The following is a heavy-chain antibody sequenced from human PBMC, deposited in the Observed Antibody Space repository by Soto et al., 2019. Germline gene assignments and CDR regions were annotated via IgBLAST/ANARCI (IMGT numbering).Heavy chain of an antibody. V-gene: IGHV1-58*02. CDR2: IVVGSGNT. CDR3: AAASRITMVRGVIYYYYGMDV. J-gene: IGHJ6*02. Sequence: SVKVSCKASGFTFTSSAMQWVRQARGQRLEWIGWIVVGSGNTNYAQKFQERVTITRDMSTSTAYMELSSLRSEDTAVYYCAAASRITMVRGVIYYYYGMDVWGQGTTVTVSS. D-gene: IGHD3-10*01. CDR1: GFTFTSSA.